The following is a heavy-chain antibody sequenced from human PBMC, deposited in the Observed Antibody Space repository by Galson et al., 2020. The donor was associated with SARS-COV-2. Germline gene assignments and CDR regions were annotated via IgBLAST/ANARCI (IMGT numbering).Heavy chain of an antibody. CDR2: ISYDGSNK. J-gene: IGHJ6*02. Sequence: LEWVAAISYDGSNKWYADSVKGRLTNSRDNSKNTLFLQMSSLRTEDTAVYYCAPASSDGYRVDYGMDVWGQGTKVSVSS. D-gene: IGHD5-18*01. CDR3: APASSDGYRVDYGMDV. V-gene: IGHV3-30*03.